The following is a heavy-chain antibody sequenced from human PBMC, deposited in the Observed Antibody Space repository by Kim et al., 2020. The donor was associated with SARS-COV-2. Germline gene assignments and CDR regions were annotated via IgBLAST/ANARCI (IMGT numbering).Heavy chain of an antibody. D-gene: IGHD5-18*01. Sequence: SETLSLTCAVYGGSFSGYYWSWIRQPPGKGLEWIGEINHSGSTNYNPSLKSRVTISVDTSKNQFSLKLSSVTAADTAVYYCARDQYSYGLDNIDYWGQGTLVTVSS. CDR2: INHSGST. J-gene: IGHJ4*02. CDR1: GGSFSGYY. V-gene: IGHV4-34*01. CDR3: ARDQYSYGLDNIDY.